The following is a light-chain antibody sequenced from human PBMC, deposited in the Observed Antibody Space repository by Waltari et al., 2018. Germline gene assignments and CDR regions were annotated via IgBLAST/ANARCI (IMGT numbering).Light chain of an antibody. CDR2: SNI. J-gene: IGLJ1*01. CDR3: AAWDDSLNGLYV. CDR1: RSNIGSNT. V-gene: IGLV1-44*01. Sequence: QSVLTQPPSASGTPGQTVTISCSGRRSNIGSNTVNWYQQLPGTAPKLLIYSNIQRPSGVPDRISGSKSGTSASLAISGLQSEDEGDYYCAAWDDSLNGLYVFGTGTKVTVL.